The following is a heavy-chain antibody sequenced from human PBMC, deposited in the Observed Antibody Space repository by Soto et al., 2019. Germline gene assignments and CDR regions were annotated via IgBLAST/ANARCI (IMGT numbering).Heavy chain of an antibody. D-gene: IGHD3-22*01. Sequence: SVKVSCKASGGTFGSYAISWVRQAPGQGLEWMGGIIPIFGTANYAQKFQGRVTITADKSTSTAYMELSSLRSEDTAVYYCARESIGYYYDSSGPDAFDIWGQGTMVTVS. CDR2: IIPIFGTA. CDR1: GGTFGSYA. CDR3: ARESIGYYYDSSGPDAFDI. J-gene: IGHJ3*02. V-gene: IGHV1-69*06.